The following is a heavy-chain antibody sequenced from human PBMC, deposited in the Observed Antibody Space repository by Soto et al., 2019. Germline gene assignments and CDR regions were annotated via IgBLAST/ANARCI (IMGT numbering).Heavy chain of an antibody. J-gene: IGHJ6*02. CDR1: GGSISSGDYY. D-gene: IGHD3-22*01. Sequence: SETLSLTCTVSGGSISSGDYYWSWIRQPPGKGLEWIGYIYYSGSTYYNPSLKSRVTISVDTSKNQFSLKLSSVTAADTAVYYSYCDSNCYGSSGSLHRYYYGMDVWGQGTTVTVSS. V-gene: IGHV4-30-4*01. CDR2: IYYSGST. CDR3: YCDSNCYGSSGSLHRYYYGMDV.